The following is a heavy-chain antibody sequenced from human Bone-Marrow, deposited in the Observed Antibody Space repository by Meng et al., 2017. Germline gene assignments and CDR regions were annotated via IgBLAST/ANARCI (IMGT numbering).Heavy chain of an antibody. CDR2: INHSGST. D-gene: IGHD4-11*01. V-gene: IGHV4-34*01. CDR3: ARGPTTMAHDFDY. CDR1: GGSFSEYY. J-gene: IGHJ4*02. Sequence: VQLQPWADELLKLSKTLSLPCVVSGGSFSEYYWSWIRQPPGKGLEWIGEINHSGSTNYNPSLESRATISVDTSQNNLSLKLSSVTAADSAVYYCARGPTTMAHDFDYWGQGTLVTVSS.